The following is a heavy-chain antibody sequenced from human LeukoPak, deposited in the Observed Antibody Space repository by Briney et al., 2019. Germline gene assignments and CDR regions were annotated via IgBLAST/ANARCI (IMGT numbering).Heavy chain of an antibody. CDR2: IRYDGSNK. J-gene: IGHJ4*02. D-gene: IGHD6-19*01. CDR3: AKDWQQWLVKGGDY. Sequence: GGSLRLSCAASGFTFSSYGMHRVRQAPGKGLEWVAFIRYDGSNKYYADSVKGRFTISRDNSKNTLYLQMNSLRAEDTAVYYCAKDWQQWLVKGGDYWGQGTLVTVSS. CDR1: GFTFSSYG. V-gene: IGHV3-30*02.